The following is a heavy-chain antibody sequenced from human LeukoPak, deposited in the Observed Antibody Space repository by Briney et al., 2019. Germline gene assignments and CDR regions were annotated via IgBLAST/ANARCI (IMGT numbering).Heavy chain of an antibody. CDR2: IIPIFGTA. CDR1: GGTFSSYA. D-gene: IGHD5-24*01. CDR3: ARRGGRRDGYHVVEDEYYFDY. V-gene: IGHV1-69*06. J-gene: IGHJ4*02. Sequence: GASVKVSCKASGGTFSSYAITWVRQAPGQGLEWMGGIIPIFGTAHYAQKFQGRVTITADKSTSTAYMEVSSLRSEDTAVYYCARRGGRRDGYHVVEDEYYFDYWGQGTLVTVSS.